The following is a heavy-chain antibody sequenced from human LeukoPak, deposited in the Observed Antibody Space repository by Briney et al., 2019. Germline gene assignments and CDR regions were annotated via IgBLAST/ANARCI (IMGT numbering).Heavy chain of an antibody. CDR3: ATGITEESSVAIEY. V-gene: IGHV3-33*01. CDR2: IWFDGSQK. J-gene: IGHJ4*02. Sequence: PGGSLRLSCAASGFTFSGHGMHWVRQAPAKGLEWVAVIWFDGSQKYYADSVKDRFTISRDNSKNTLYLEMNSLRAEDTAVYYCATGITEESSVAIEYWGQGTQVTVSS. CDR1: GFTFSGHG. D-gene: IGHD1-14*01.